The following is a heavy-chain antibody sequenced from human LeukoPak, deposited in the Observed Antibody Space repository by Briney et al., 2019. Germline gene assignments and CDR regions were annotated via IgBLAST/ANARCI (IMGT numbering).Heavy chain of an antibody. V-gene: IGHV3-64*01. CDR3: VRAPGRSTAG. D-gene: IGHD2-21*02. J-gene: IGHJ4*02. Sequence: PGGSLRLSCAASGFTFNHYSMHWVRQTPGKGLEYVSAISSNGDDTYYANSVKGRFTISRDNAKNTLFLQMGSLRAEDMAVYYGVRAPGRSTAGGGERTLVTVPS. CDR1: GFTFNHYS. CDR2: ISSNGDDT.